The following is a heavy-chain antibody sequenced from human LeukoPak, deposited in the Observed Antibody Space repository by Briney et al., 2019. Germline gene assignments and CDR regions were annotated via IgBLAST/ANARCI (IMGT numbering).Heavy chain of an antibody. CDR3: ARPLYYDSSGPDS. CDR1: GFTLTNHG. D-gene: IGHD3-22*01. J-gene: IGHJ4*02. Sequence: GGSLRLSCAVSGFTLTNHGVSWVRQAPGKGLEWVSIITGTGGRYYGDSVKGRFILSRDNAKNSLYLQMDSLRAEDTAMYYCARPLYYDSSGPDSWGQGTQVTVSS. CDR2: IITGTGGR. V-gene: IGHV3-21*06.